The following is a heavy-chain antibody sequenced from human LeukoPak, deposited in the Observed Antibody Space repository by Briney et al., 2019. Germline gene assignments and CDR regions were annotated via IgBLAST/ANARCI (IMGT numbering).Heavy chain of an antibody. CDR3: ARAPPRYDILTA. V-gene: IGHV1-46*01. Sequence: ASVKVSCKPSGYTFTSYYMHWVRQAPGQGLEWMGIINPSGGSTSYAQKFQGRVTVTRDTSTSTVYMELSSLRSEDTAVYYCARAPPRYDILTAWGQGTLVTVSS. CDR2: INPSGGST. D-gene: IGHD3-9*01. J-gene: IGHJ5*02. CDR1: GYTFTSYY.